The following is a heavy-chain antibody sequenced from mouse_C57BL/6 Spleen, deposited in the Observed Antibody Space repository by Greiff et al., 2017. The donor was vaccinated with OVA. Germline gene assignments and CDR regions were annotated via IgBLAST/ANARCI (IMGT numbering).Heavy chain of an antibody. J-gene: IGHJ4*01. CDR2: IHPNSGST. CDR3: ARPDDYAMDY. CDR1: GYTFTSYW. Sequence: VQLQQPGAELVKPGDSVKLSCKASGYTFTSYWMHWVKQRPGQGLEWIGMIHPNSGSTNYNEKFKSKATLTVDKSSSTAYMQLSSLTSEDSAVYYCARPDDYAMDYWGQGTSVTVSS. V-gene: IGHV1-64*01.